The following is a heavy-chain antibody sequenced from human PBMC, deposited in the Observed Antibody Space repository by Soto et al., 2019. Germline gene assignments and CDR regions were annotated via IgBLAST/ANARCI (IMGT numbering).Heavy chain of an antibody. Sequence: GESLKISCEGSGFAFHKSWIAWVRQTPGKGLELMGNIYPDDSDTRYSRSFQGQVTLSADKSINTAYMQWSSLKASDTAIYYCARSRLVILGALRSWGLGAMVTVSS. CDR3: ARSRLVILGALRS. D-gene: IGHD1-26*01. CDR1: GFAFHKSW. V-gene: IGHV5-51*01. CDR2: IYPDDSDT. J-gene: IGHJ5*02.